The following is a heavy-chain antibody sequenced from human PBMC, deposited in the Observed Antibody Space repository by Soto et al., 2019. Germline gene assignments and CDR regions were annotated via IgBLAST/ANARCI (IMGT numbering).Heavy chain of an antibody. CDR1: EFTVTNNE. D-gene: IGHD2-2*01. J-gene: IGHJ4*02. V-gene: IGHV3-53*01. CDR3: ALRRVAYADF. CDR2: LYSGGNT. Sequence: PGGSLRLSCAASEFTVTNNEMSWVLQAPGKGLEWVSILYSGGNTYYADSVEGRFTISRDGSKNTLYLHMNSLRAEDTAVYYCALRRVAYADFWGQGTRVTVS.